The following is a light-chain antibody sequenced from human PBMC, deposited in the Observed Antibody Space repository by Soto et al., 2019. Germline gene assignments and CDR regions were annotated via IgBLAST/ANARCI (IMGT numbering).Light chain of an antibody. Sequence: EIVLTQSPGTLSLSPGERATRSCRASQSVSSSYLAWYQQKPGQAPRLLIYGASSRATGIPDRFSGSGSGTDFTLTISRLEPEDFAVYYCQQYGSSLLTFGGGIKVEIQ. J-gene: IGKJ4*01. CDR1: QSVSSSY. CDR2: GAS. CDR3: QQYGSSLLT. V-gene: IGKV3-20*01.